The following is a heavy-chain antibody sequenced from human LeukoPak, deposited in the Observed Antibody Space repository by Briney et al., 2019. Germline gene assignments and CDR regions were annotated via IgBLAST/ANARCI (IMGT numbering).Heavy chain of an antibody. CDR3: AKDPNSSGWYGNHDY. D-gene: IGHD6-19*01. CDR1: GFTFSNYG. V-gene: IGHV3-30*18. J-gene: IGHJ4*02. CDR2: TSYDGSNK. Sequence: GGSLRLSCAASGFTFSNYGMHWVRQAPGKGLEWVAVTSYDGSNKYYADSVKGRFTISRDNSKNTLYLQMNSLRAEDTAVYYCAKDPNSSGWYGNHDYWGQGTLVTVSS.